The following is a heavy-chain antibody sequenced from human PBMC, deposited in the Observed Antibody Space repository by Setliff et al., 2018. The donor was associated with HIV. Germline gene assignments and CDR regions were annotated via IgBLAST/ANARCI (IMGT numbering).Heavy chain of an antibody. V-gene: IGHV3-30-3*01. J-gene: IGHJ4*02. CDR2: ISYDGSNK. CDR3: AAGGVF. CDR1: RFTFSSYA. D-gene: IGHD2-8*01. Sequence: GGSLRLSCAASRFTFSSYAMHWVRQAPGKGLEWVAVISYDGSNKYYADSVKGRFTISRDNSKNTLYLQMNSLRAEDTAVYYCAAGGVFRGQGALVTVSS.